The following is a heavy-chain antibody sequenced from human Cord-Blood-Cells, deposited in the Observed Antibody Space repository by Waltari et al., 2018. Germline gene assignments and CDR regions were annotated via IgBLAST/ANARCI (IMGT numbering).Heavy chain of an antibody. Sequence: QVQLVQSGAEVKKPGASVKVYCKASGYTFTGYYMHWVRQAPGQGLAWMGWINPNSGGTNYAQKFQGRVTMTRDTSISTAYMELSRLRSDDTAVYYCARGIDFMITFGGVIANWFDPWGQGTLVTVSS. V-gene: IGHV1-2*02. CDR2: INPNSGGT. CDR3: ARGIDFMITFGGVIANWFDP. D-gene: IGHD3-16*02. CDR1: GYTFTGYY. J-gene: IGHJ5*02.